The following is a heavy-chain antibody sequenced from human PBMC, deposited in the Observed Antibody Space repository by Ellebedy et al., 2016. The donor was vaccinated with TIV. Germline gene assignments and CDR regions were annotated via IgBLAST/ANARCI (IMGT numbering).Heavy chain of an antibody. Sequence: SQTLSLTCAISGDSVSSNKAVWNWIRQSPSRGLEWLGRTYYRSKWYNDYAVSVKSRMTFKPHTSKNQISLKLIAVTAADTAGYYCARDFGGWPFDSWGQGTLVTVSS. CDR2: TYYRSKWYN. CDR3: ARDFGGWPFDS. J-gene: IGHJ4*02. CDR1: GDSVSSNKAV. D-gene: IGHD6-19*01. V-gene: IGHV6-1*01.